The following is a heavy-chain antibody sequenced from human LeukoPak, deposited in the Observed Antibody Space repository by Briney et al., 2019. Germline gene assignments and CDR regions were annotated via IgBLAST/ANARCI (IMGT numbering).Heavy chain of an antibody. CDR2: IDISGGST. D-gene: IGHD3-22*01. CDR3: AKDRSPVYYYDSSGLDY. Sequence: GGSLRLSCVASGFTFSSHAMCWVRQAPGKGLEWVASIDISGGSTYYEDSVQGRFTISRDDSKNTLYLEMNSLRVEDTALYYCAKDRSPVYYYDSSGLDYWGQGTLVTVSS. J-gene: IGHJ4*02. V-gene: IGHV3-23*01. CDR1: GFTFSSHA.